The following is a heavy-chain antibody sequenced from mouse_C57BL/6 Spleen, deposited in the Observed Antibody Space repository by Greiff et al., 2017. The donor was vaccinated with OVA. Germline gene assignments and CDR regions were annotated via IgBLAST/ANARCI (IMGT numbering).Heavy chain of an antibody. V-gene: IGHV5-4*01. CDR1: GFTFSSYA. CDR2: ISDGGSYT. Sequence: EVQLVESGGGLVKPGGSLKLSCAASGFTFSSYAMSWVRQTPEKRLEWVATISDGGSYTYYPDNVKGRFTISRDNAKNNLYLQMSHLKSEDTAMYYCARDRIRYWYFDVWGTGTTVTVSS. CDR3: ARDRIRYWYFDV. J-gene: IGHJ1*03.